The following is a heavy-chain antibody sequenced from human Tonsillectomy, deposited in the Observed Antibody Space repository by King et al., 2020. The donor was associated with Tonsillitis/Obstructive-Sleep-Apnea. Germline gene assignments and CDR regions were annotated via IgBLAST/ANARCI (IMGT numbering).Heavy chain of an antibody. J-gene: IGHJ6*03. CDR3: ARGGGGIGYYMDV. Sequence: VQLPQWGAGLLKPSETLSLTCAVYGGSFSGFYWTWIHQPPGKGLEWIGEINYSGTTTYNPSLKSRVTISVDTSKNQFSLNLSSVTAADTAVYYCARGGGGIGYYMDVWGEGTTVPVSS. CDR1: GGSFSGFY. V-gene: IGHV4-34*01. CDR2: INYSGTT. D-gene: IGHD3-16*01.